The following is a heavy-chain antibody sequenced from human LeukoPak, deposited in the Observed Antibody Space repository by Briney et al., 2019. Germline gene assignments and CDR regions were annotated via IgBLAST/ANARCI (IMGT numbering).Heavy chain of an antibody. Sequence: GGSLRLSCAASGFTFSSYGMHWVRQAPGKGLEWVAVIWYDGSNKYYADSVKGRFTISRDNSKNTLYLQMNSLRAEDTAVYYCARDRRLRGAERWFGYWGQETLVTVSS. CDR1: GFTFSSYG. CDR3: ARDRRLRGAERWFGY. V-gene: IGHV3-33*01. J-gene: IGHJ4*02. CDR2: IWYDGSNK. D-gene: IGHD1-1*01.